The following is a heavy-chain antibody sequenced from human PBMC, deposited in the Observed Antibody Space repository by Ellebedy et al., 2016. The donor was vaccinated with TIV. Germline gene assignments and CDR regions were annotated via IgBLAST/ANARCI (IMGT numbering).Heavy chain of an antibody. D-gene: IGHD4-17*01. J-gene: IGHJ3*01. V-gene: IGHV3-7*01. Sequence: GGFLRLSCAAPGFTFGSYWMTWVRQAPGKGLEWVANINQDGSVKYYVDSVKGRFTISRDNAKNSLYLQMNSLGADDTAVYYCATDGSYGDYRSPTHAFEFWGQGTMVTVSS. CDR2: INQDGSVK. CDR3: ATDGSYGDYRSPTHAFEF. CDR1: GFTFGSYW.